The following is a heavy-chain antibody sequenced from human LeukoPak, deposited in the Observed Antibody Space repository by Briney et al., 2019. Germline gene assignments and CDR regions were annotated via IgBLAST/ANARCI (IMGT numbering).Heavy chain of an antibody. V-gene: IGHV3-7*04. CDR2: MNQFGTEI. Sequence: GGSLSLPCAASKFTFSDYYVTWVRQAPGKGPEWVAYMNQFGTEIKYLDSVKGRFTISRDNAKNSLYLWMTSLTADDTAVYYCARGTYYYELWGQGTLVIVSS. CDR3: ARGTYYYEL. D-gene: IGHD3/OR15-3a*01. CDR1: KFTFSDYY. J-gene: IGHJ1*01.